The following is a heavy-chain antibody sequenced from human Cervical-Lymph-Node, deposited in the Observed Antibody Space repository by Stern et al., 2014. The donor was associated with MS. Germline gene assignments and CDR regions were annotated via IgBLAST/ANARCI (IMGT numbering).Heavy chain of an antibody. D-gene: IGHD2-15*01. CDR1: GFSVATAGVG. CDR3: AHSRVKYCRGGTCYSSLFDY. V-gene: IGHV2-5*02. Sequence: VTLKESGPTLVKPTQTVTLTCTLSGFSVATAGVGVGWIRQPPGKALEWLELIYWDDDKLYSPSLKNRLTIIKDTPKNQVVLTMTNVDPVDTATYYCAHSRVKYCRGGTCYSSLFDYWGQGTLVTVSS. CDR2: IYWDDDK. J-gene: IGHJ4*02.